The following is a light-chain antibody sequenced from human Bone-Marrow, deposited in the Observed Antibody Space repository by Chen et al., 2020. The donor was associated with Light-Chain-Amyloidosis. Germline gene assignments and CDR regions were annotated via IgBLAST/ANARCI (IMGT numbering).Light chain of an antibody. CDR1: QSLLYSNGYNY. Sequence: IVMTQSPLSLPVTPGEPASISCRSSQSLLYSNGYNYLDWYLQKPGQSPQLLIYLGSNRASGVPDRFSGSGSGTDFTLKISRVEAEDVGVYYCMQALQTPMYTFGQGTKLEIK. CDR2: LGS. J-gene: IGKJ2*01. V-gene: IGKV2-28*01. CDR3: MQALQTPMYT.